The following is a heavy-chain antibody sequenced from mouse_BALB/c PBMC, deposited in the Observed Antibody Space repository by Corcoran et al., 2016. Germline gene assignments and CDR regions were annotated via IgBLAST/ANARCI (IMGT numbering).Heavy chain of an antibody. CDR1: GYSFTANY. CDR2: INPYSGST. Sequence: EVQLQQSGPELVKPGASVKISCKASGYSFTANYIHWVRQSHVKSLEWIGRINPYSGSTSYNQNFKDKASLTVDKSSSTDYMELHSLTYEDSAVYYCAREGFGNYEKVVVDYWGQGTTLTVSS. D-gene: IGHD2-1*01. CDR3: AREGFGNYEKVVVDY. J-gene: IGHJ2*01. V-gene: IGHV1-34*02.